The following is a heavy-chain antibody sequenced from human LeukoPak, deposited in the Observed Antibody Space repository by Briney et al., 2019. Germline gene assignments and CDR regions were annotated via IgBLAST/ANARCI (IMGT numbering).Heavy chain of an antibody. CDR3: TADVPNDDGDYVPIDY. CDR1: GFIFSSYA. J-gene: IGHJ4*02. CDR2: IKSKRDGGTT. Sequence: GGSLRLSCAASGFIFSSYAMSWVRQAPGKGLEWVGRIKSKRDGGTTDYAAPGKGRFTISRDDSENTLYLQMNSLKTEDTAVYYCTADVPNDDGDYVPIDYWGQGTLVTVSS. V-gene: IGHV3-15*01. D-gene: IGHD4-17*01.